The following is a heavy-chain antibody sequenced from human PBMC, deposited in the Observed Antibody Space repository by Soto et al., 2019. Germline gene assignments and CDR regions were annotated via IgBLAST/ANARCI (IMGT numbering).Heavy chain of an antibody. CDR2: IIPIVGTG. CDR3: ARDLRAAGRPGMDV. Sequence: QVQLVQSGAEVKKPGSSVKVSCKASGGSFSSYAISWVRQAPGQGLEWMGGIIPIVGTGNYAQNFQGRVTITADDSTSTAYMELSSLRSEDTATYYCARDLRAAGRPGMDVWGQGTTVTVSS. V-gene: IGHV1-69*01. D-gene: IGHD6-13*01. CDR1: GGSFSSYA. J-gene: IGHJ6*02.